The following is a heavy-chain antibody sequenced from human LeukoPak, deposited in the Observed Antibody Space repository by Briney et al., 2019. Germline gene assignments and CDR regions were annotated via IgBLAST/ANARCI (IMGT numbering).Heavy chain of an antibody. Sequence: SETLSLTCTVSGYSISSGYYWGWIRQPPGKGLEWIGRIYTSGSTNYNPSLKSRVTISVDTSKNQFSLKLSSVTAADTAVYYCARESGSSGIDYWGQGTLVTVSS. CDR1: GYSISSGYY. CDR2: IYTSGST. J-gene: IGHJ4*02. CDR3: ARESGSSGIDY. D-gene: IGHD6-13*01. V-gene: IGHV4-38-2*02.